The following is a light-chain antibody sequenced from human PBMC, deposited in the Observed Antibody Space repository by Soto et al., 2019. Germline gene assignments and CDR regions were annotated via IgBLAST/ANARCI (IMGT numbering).Light chain of an antibody. CDR3: ATGDDRLNGYV. Sequence: QSVLTQPPSASGTPGQRVTISCSGGSSNIGTNAVNWYQQLPGTAPKLLIYNNNQRPSGVPDRFSGSKSGTSASLAISGLQSEDEADYNCATGDDRLNGYVFGTRTKVTVL. J-gene: IGLJ1*01. CDR2: NNN. CDR1: SSNIGTNA. V-gene: IGLV1-44*01.